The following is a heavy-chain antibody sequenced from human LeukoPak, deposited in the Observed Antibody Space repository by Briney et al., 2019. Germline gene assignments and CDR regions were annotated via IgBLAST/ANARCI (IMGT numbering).Heavy chain of an antibody. CDR2: ISAYNGNT. CDR3: ARVITMVRGVMLQIYYFDY. Sequence: GASVKVSCKASGYTFTSYGISWVRQAPGQGLEWMGWISAYNGNTNYAQKLQGRVTMTTDTSTSTAYMELRSLRSDDTAVYYCARVITMVRGVMLQIYYFDYWGQGTLVTVSS. D-gene: IGHD3-10*01. CDR1: GYTFTSYG. V-gene: IGHV1-18*01. J-gene: IGHJ4*02.